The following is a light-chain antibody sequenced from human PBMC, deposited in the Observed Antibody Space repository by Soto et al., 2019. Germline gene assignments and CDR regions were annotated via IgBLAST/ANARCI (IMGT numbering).Light chain of an antibody. Sequence: EIVITHSPATLSVSPGGRATLSCRASHSISDTLAWYQQKPGQAPRLLIYGASKRATGFPARFSGSGSGTDFTLTISSLQSEDFAVYYCQQYNNWPWTFGQGTKVDIK. CDR1: HSISDT. V-gene: IGKV3-15*01. CDR2: GAS. J-gene: IGKJ1*01. CDR3: QQYNNWPWT.